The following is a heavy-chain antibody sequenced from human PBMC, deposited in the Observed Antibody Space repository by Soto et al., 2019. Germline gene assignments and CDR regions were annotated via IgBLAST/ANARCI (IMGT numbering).Heavy chain of an antibody. Sequence: EVQLLESGGGLVQPGGSLRLSCAVSGFTFSNYAMTWVRQARGKGPEWVSSISGAGGVTHYADSVRGRFTISRDNSKNTLYLQMNSLRAEDTAVYYCAKDKSRGVTVTPDYWGQGTLVTVSS. J-gene: IGHJ4*02. D-gene: IGHD4-17*01. CDR2: ISGAGGVT. CDR3: AKDKSRGVTVTPDY. CDR1: GFTFSNYA. V-gene: IGHV3-23*01.